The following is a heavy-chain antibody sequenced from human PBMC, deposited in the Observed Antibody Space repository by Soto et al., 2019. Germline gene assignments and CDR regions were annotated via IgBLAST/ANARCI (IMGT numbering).Heavy chain of an antibody. D-gene: IGHD6-19*01. J-gene: IGHJ1*01. V-gene: IGHV4-59*01. CDR1: SGPISDYY. CDR3: ARLAGNSFVQD. CDR2: IYYSGYT. Sequence: QVQLQESGPGLVKPSETLSLTCTASSGPISDYYWGWIRQPPGKGLEWIGSIYYSGYTIYNPPHEGRVTISIDTSKSQFSLKLTSVAAADTAVYYCARLAGNSFVQDWGQGTLVTVSS.